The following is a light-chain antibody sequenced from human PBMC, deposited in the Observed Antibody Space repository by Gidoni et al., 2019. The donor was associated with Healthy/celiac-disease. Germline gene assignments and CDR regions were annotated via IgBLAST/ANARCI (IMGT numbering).Light chain of an antibody. Sequence: DIQLTQSPSFLSASVGDRVTITCRSIQGISSYLAWYQQKPGKAPKLRIYAASTLQSGVPSRFSGSGSGTEFTLTISSLQPEDFATYYCQQLNSLYTFGQGTKLEIK. V-gene: IGKV1-9*01. CDR1: QGISSY. J-gene: IGKJ2*01. CDR2: AAS. CDR3: QQLNSLYT.